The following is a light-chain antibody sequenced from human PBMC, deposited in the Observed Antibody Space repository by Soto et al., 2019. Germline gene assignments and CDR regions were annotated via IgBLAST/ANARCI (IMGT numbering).Light chain of an antibody. CDR3: RQYGTSPRT. CDR2: DAS. CDR1: QSVSSNY. Sequence: EIVLTQSPATLSLSPGERATLSCRASQSVSSNYLAWFQQRPGQPPRLLIYDASSRANGIPDRFSGSGSGTDFTLTISRLEPADFAVYYCRQYGTSPRTFGPGTKVDIK. V-gene: IGKV3-20*01. J-gene: IGKJ1*01.